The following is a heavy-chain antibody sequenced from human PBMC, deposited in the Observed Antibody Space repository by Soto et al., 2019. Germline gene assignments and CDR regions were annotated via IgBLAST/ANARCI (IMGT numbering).Heavy chain of an antibody. D-gene: IGHD2-15*01. CDR2: ISYDGSNK. CDR1: GFTFSSYG. V-gene: IGHV3-30*18. CDR3: AKDPRYCSGGSCYPHPYFDY. J-gene: IGHJ4*02. Sequence: QVQLVESGGGVVQPGRSLRLSCAASGFTFSSYGMHWVRQAPGKGLEWVAVISYDGSNKYYADSVKGRFTISRDNSKNTLYVQMNSLRAEDTAVYYCAKDPRYCSGGSCYPHPYFDYWGQGTLVTVSS.